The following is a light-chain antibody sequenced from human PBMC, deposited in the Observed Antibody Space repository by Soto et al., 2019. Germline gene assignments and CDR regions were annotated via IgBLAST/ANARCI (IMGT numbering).Light chain of an antibody. CDR1: QSVSSYY. Sequence: EIVLTQSPGTLSLSPGERATLSCRASQSVSSYYLAWYHQKPGQXHRLLIYGASSRATGIPDRFSGSGSGTDFTITISRLEPEDCAVYDGQQYGSSLITFGQGTRLEIK. J-gene: IGKJ5*01. CDR2: GAS. V-gene: IGKV3-20*01. CDR3: QQYGSSLIT.